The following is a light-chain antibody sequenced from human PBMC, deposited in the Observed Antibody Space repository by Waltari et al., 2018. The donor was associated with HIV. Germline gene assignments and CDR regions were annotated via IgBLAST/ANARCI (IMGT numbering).Light chain of an antibody. CDR3: QVWDSSSNWV. CDR2: HES. J-gene: IGLJ3*02. Sequence: YVLTQPPSVSVAPGQTARISCGGNNIETKSVNWYQQKPGKAPVAVVYHESDRPLGIPERFPGPKSGKTATLANRRGGGGDEADYFWQVWDSSSNWVVGGGTKLTV. V-gene: IGLV3-21*02. CDR1: NIETKS.